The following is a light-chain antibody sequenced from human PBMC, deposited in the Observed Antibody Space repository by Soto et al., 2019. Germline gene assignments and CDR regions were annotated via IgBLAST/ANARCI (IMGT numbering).Light chain of an antibody. CDR3: QSYDSSLSGYV. Sequence: QSVLTQPPSVSGAPGQRVTISCTGSSSNIGAGYDVHWYQQLPGRAPKLLIFININRPSGVPDRFSGSKSGTSASLAITGLRAEDEADYYCQSYDSSLSGYVFGTGTKVTVL. CDR2: INI. V-gene: IGLV1-40*01. J-gene: IGLJ1*01. CDR1: SSNIGAGYD.